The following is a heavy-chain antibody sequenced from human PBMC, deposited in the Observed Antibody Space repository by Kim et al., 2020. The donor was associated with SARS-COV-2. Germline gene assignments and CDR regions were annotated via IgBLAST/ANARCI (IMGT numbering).Heavy chain of an antibody. Sequence: GGSLRLSCAASGFTFDDYAMHWVRQAPGKGLEWVSGISWNSGSIGYADSVKGRFTISRDNAKNSLYLQMNSLRAEDTALYYCAKDLYSWELGGNYYDSSGYRFRPPYYYYGMDVWGQGTTVTVSS. D-gene: IGHD3-22*01. V-gene: IGHV3-9*01. CDR2: ISWNSGSI. J-gene: IGHJ6*02. CDR3: AKDLYSWELGGNYYDSSGYRFRPPYYYYGMDV. CDR1: GFTFDDYA.